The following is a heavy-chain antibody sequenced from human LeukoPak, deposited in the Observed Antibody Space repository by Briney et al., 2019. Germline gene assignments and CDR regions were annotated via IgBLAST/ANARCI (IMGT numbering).Heavy chain of an antibody. CDR3: ARGRDGYNFLNRGEYYYFDY. D-gene: IGHD5-24*01. J-gene: IGHJ4*02. V-gene: IGHV4-59*08. CDR1: GGSISSYY. Sequence: PSETLSLTCTVSGGSISSYYWGWIRQPPGKGLEWIGYIYYSGSTNYNPSLKSRVTISVDTSKNQFSLKLNSVTAADTAVYYCARGRDGYNFLNRGEYYYFDYWGQGTLVTVSS. CDR2: IYYSGST.